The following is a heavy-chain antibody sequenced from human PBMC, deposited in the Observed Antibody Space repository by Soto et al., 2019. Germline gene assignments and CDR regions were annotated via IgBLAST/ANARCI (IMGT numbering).Heavy chain of an antibody. J-gene: IGHJ4*02. CDR2: ISDYNGHT. CDR3: ARDRSSSDY. V-gene: IGHV1-18*01. Sequence: QVQLVQSGAEVKKPGASVKVSCKASGYTFTSYGISWVRQAPGQGLEWMGWISDYNGHTNYAQKLQGRVTRTTDKSTSTVYMELRSLRSDDTAVYYCARDRSSSDYWGQGTLVTVSS. CDR1: GYTFTSYG.